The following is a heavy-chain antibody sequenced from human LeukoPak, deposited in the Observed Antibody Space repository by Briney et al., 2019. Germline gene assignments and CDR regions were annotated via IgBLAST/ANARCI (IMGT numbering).Heavy chain of an antibody. CDR1: GYTFKIYY. J-gene: IGHJ5*02. V-gene: IGHV1-46*02. CDR2: IHPNDGGT. D-gene: IGHD2-15*01. Sequence: GASVKVSCKTSGYTFKIYYVQWVRQAPGQGLEWMGVIHPNDGGTTYAQKFQGRIIMTNDTSTSTIYMKLSSLKSDDTAVYYCARGDIDHWGQGTLVTVSS. CDR3: ARGDIDH.